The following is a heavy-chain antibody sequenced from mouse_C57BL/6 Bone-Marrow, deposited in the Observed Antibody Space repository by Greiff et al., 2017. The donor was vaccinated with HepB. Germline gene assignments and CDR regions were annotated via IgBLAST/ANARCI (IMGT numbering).Heavy chain of an antibody. CDR3: TTVIYYYGSSYFFDY. D-gene: IGHD1-1*01. J-gene: IGHJ2*01. CDR1: GFNIKDDY. V-gene: IGHV14-4*01. Sequence: VQLQQSGAELVRPGASVKLSCTASGFNIKDDYMHWVKQRPEQGLEWIGWIDPENGDTEYASKFQGKATITADTSSNTAYLQLSSLTSEDTAVYYCTTVIYYYGSSYFFDYWGQGTTLTVSS. CDR2: IDPENGDT.